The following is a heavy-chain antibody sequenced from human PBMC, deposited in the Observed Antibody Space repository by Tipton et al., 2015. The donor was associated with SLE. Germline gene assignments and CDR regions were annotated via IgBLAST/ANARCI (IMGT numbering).Heavy chain of an antibody. CDR3: TRVPRYNWNYIAD. CDR2: IYHSGNT. CDR1: GGSITSSSHY. V-gene: IGHV4-39*07. J-gene: IGHJ4*02. D-gene: IGHD1-7*01. Sequence: TLSLTCTVSGGSITSSSHYWGWIRQPPGKGLEWIGYIYHSGNTDYNPSLKRRVTISLDRSKNQFSLKLNSVTAADTAVYHCTRVPRYNWNYIADCGQGTLVSVSS.